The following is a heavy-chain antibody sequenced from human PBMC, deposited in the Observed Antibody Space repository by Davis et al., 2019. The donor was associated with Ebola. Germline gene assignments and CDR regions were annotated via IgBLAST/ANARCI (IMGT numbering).Heavy chain of an antibody. J-gene: IGHJ6*02. CDR3: ARQLPYYSYGMDV. D-gene: IGHD2-2*01. CDR2: ISYDGSNK. V-gene: IGHV3-30*03. CDR1: GFTFSSYG. Sequence: PGGSLRLSCAASGFTFSSYGMHWVRQAPGKGLEWVAVISYDGSNKYYADSVKGRFTISRGNSKNTLYLQMNSLRAEDTAVYFCARQLPYYSYGMDVWGQGTTVTVSS.